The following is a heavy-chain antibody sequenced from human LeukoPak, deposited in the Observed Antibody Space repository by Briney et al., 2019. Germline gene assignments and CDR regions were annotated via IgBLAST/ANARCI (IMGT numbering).Heavy chain of an antibody. Sequence: SVKVSCKASGGTFSSYAISWVRQAPGQGLEWMGGIIPIFGTANYAQRFQGRVTITTDESTSTAYMELSSLRSEDTAVYYCAARYYYDSSGYYPLGYFDLWGRGTLVTVSS. V-gene: IGHV1-69*05. CDR1: GGTFSSYA. CDR2: IIPIFGTA. D-gene: IGHD3-22*01. J-gene: IGHJ2*01. CDR3: AARYYYDSSGYYPLGYFDL.